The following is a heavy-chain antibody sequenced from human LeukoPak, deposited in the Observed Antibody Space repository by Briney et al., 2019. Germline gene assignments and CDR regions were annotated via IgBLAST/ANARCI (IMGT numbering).Heavy chain of an antibody. J-gene: IGHJ6*03. D-gene: IGHD4-11*01. CDR3: ASQTVTTTYYYYYMDV. V-gene: IGHV3-21*01. CDR2: ISSSSSYI. Sequence: GGSLRLSCAASGFTFSSYSINWVRQAPGKGLEWVSSISSSSSYIYYADSVKGRFTISRDNAKNSLYLQMNSLRAEDTAVYYCASQTVTTTYYYYYMDVWGKGTTVTVSS. CDR1: GFTFSSYS.